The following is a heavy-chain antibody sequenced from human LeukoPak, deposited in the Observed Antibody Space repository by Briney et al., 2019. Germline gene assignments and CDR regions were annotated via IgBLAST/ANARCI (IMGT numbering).Heavy chain of an antibody. D-gene: IGHD3-22*01. J-gene: IGHJ4*02. CDR3: ARASDYYDSSGYYYFDY. Sequence: ASVKVSCEASGYTFTGYYMHWVRQAPGQGLEWMGWIDPNSGGTNYAQKFQGRVTMTRDTSISTAYMELSRLRSDDTAVYYCARASDYYDSSGYYYFDYWGQGTLVTVSS. CDR2: IDPNSGGT. CDR1: GYTFTGYY. V-gene: IGHV1-2*02.